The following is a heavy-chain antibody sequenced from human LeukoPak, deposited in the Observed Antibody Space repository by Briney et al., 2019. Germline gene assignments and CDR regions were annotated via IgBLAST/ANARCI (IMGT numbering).Heavy chain of an antibody. CDR2: ISYDGSNK. J-gene: IGHJ4*02. Sequence: GGSLRLSCAASGFTFSGSALHWVRQAPGKGLEWVAVISYDGSNKYYADSVKGRFTISRDNSKNTLYLQMNSLRAEDTAVYYCAKDRVGATLYFDYWGQGTLVTVSS. D-gene: IGHD1-26*01. CDR3: AKDRVGATLYFDY. CDR1: GFTFSGSA. V-gene: IGHV3-30*04.